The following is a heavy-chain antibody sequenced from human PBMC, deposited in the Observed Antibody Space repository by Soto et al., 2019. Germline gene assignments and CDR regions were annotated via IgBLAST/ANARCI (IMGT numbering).Heavy chain of an antibody. D-gene: IGHD7-27*01. V-gene: IGHV3-72*01. CDR1: GFTFSGQY. Sequence: EVQLVESGGGLVQPGGSLRLSCATSGFTFSGQYMDWLRQAPGKGLEWVGGTRNKANSYATEYAASVRGSFTISRDDSKHSLYLQMNSMKAEDTALYYCATELNGGLNYWGQGTLVTVSS. CDR2: TRNKANSYAT. J-gene: IGHJ4*02. CDR3: ATELNGGLNY.